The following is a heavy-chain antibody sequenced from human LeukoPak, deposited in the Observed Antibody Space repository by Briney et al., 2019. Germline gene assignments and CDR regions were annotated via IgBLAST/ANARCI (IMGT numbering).Heavy chain of an antibody. D-gene: IGHD3-22*01. CDR3: ARVTMIVSGLAWFDP. CDR2: IYSGGST. J-gene: IGHJ5*02. CDR1: GFTVSSNY. V-gene: IGHV3-66*01. Sequence: GGSLRLSCAASGFTVSSNYMSWVRQAPGKGLEWVSVIYSGGSTYYADSVKGRFTISRDNSKNTLYLQMNSLRAEDTAVYYCARVTMIVSGLAWFDPWGQGTLVTVSS.